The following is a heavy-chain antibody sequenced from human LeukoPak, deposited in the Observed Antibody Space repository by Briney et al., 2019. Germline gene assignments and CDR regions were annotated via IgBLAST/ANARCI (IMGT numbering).Heavy chain of an antibody. CDR2: IYYSGST. D-gene: IGHD6-25*01. Sequence: SETLSLTCTVPGGSISGYYWSWIRQPPRKGLEWIGYIYYSGSTTYNPSLKSRVTMSVDTSKHQLCLRVSSVTAADTAVYYCARHRSSGDDYWGQGTRVSVSS. CDR1: GGSISGYY. CDR3: ARHRSSGDDY. V-gene: IGHV4-59*08. J-gene: IGHJ4*02.